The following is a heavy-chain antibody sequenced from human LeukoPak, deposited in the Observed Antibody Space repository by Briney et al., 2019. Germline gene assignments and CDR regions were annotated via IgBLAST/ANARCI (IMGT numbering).Heavy chain of an antibody. CDR3: ARDLNWVDSTSYRASTEWLDS. CDR1: GYTFSTYG. Sequence: GASVKVSCKASGYTFSTYGFTWVRQAPGQGLEWMGWINTYNGNTIYAQKFQGRISLTTDTSTTTAYMEVRSLGSDDTAVYYCARDLNWVDSTSYRASTEWLDSWGQGTLVTVSS. J-gene: IGHJ5*01. D-gene: IGHD3-22*01. V-gene: IGHV1-18*01. CDR2: INTYNGNT.